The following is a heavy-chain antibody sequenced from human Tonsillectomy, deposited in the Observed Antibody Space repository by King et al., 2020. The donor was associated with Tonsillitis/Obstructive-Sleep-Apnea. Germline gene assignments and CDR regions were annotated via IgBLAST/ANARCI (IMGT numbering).Heavy chain of an antibody. CDR1: GFTFSSYG. V-gene: IGHV3-30*18. D-gene: IGHD3-3*01. CDR2: ISYDGSNK. CDR3: AKEPVHLEWVLNPLNLPSGPLDY. Sequence: VQLVESGGGVVQPGRSLRLSCAASGFTFSSYGMHWVRQAPGKGLEWVAVISYDGSNKYYADSVKGRFTISRDNSKNTLYLQMNSLRAEDTAVYYCAKEPVHLEWVLNPLNLPSGPLDYWGQGTLVTVSS. J-gene: IGHJ4*02.